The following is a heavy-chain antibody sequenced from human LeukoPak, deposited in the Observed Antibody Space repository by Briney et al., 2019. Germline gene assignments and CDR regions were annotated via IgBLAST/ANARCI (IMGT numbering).Heavy chain of an antibody. CDR2: IYYSGST. D-gene: IGHD3-3*01. J-gene: IGHJ3*02. CDR1: GGSISSYY. V-gene: IGHV4-59*01. CDR3: ARETIFGVAMVRAFDI. Sequence: SETLSLTCTVSGGSISSYYWSWIRQPPGKGLEWIGYIYYSGSTNYNPSLKSRVTISVDTSKNQFSLKLSSVTAADTAVYYCARETIFGVAMVRAFDIWGQGTMVTVSS.